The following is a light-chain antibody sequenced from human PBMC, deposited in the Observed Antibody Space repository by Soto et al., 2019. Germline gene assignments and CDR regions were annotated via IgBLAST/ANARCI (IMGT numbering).Light chain of an antibody. CDR3: LQHNSYPYT. V-gene: IGKV3-20*01. Sequence: EIVLTQSPGTLSLSPGERATLSCRASQSVSSSYLAWYQQKPGQAPRLLIYGASSRATVIPDRFSGSGSGTDFTLTISRLEPEDFATYYCLQHNSYPYTFGQGTKLEIK. CDR1: QSVSSSY. CDR2: GAS. J-gene: IGKJ2*01.